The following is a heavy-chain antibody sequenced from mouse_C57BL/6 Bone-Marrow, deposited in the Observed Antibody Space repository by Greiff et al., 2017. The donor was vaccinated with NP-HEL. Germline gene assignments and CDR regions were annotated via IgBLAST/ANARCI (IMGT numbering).Heavy chain of an antibody. Sequence: QVQLQQPGAELVKPGASVKMSCKASGYTFTSYWITWVKQRPGQGLEWIGDIYPGSGSTNYNEKFKSKATLTVDTSSSTAYMQLSSLTSEDSAVYYCARRAVTTIYYYAMDYWGQGTSVTVSS. CDR1: GYTFTSYW. CDR2: IYPGSGST. D-gene: IGHD2-1*01. CDR3: ARRAVTTIYYYAMDY. V-gene: IGHV1-55*01. J-gene: IGHJ4*01.